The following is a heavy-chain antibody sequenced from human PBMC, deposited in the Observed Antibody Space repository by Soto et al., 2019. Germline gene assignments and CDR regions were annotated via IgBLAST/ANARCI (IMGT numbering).Heavy chain of an antibody. CDR1: GFSLSTSGVG. CDR2: IYWDDDK. CDR3: AHPGAGSGCGRGFFDY. Sequence: QITLKESGPTLVKPTQTLTLTCTFSGFSLSTSGVGVGWIRQPPGKALEWLALIYWDDDKRYSPSLKSRLTITQDSSKSQLVLTLTNMDPVDTATYYCAHPGAGSGCGRGFFDYWGQGTLVAVSS. D-gene: IGHD3-22*01. V-gene: IGHV2-5*02. J-gene: IGHJ4*02.